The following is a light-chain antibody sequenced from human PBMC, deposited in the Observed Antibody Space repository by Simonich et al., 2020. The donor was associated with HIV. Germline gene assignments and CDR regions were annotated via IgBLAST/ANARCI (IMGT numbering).Light chain of an antibody. Sequence: QSALTQPASVSGSPGQSITISCTGTSSDFGGYNYVSCYQQHPGKAPKLMIYDVSKRPSGVSNRFSGSKSGNTASLTISGLQAEDEADYYCSSYTSSSTPVFGGGTKLTVL. J-gene: IGLJ3*02. CDR3: SSYTSSSTPV. V-gene: IGLV2-14*01. CDR1: SSDFGGYNY. CDR2: DVS.